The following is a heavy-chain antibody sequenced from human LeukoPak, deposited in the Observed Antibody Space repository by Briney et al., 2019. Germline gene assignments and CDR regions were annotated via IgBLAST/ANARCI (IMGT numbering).Heavy chain of an antibody. CDR1: GGSISNYY. D-gene: IGHD2-2*01. J-gene: IGHJ5*02. CDR2: IYYSGST. Sequence: SETLSLTCTVSGGSISNYYWSWIRQPPGKGLEWIGYIYYSGSTNYNPSLKSRVTISVYTSKNQVSLKLSSVTAADTAVYYCARGPEYQLRFDPWGQGTLVTVSS. CDR3: ARGPEYQLRFDP. V-gene: IGHV4-59*08.